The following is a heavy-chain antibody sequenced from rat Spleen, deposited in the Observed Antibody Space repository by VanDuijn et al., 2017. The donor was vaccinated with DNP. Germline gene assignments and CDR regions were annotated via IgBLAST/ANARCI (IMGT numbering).Heavy chain of an antibody. Sequence: EVQLVESGGDLVQPGRSLKLSCAASGFSFSYYYMAWVRQAPTKGLEWVASISPSGDTTYHRDSVKGRFTISRDNAKNTLYLQMDSLRSEDTATYYCARPDYWGQGVMVTVSS. V-gene: IGHV5-25*01. CDR1: GFSFSYYY. CDR2: ISPSGDTT. CDR3: ARPDY. J-gene: IGHJ2*01.